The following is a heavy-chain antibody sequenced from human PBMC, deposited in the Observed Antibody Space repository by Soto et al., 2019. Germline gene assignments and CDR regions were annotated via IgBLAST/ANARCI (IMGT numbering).Heavy chain of an antibody. CDR1: CYTFTSYG. CDR2: ISAYNGNT. J-gene: IGHJ5*02. Sequence: ASLKVSCKASCYTFTSYGISCVRQAPGQGLEWMGWISAYNGNTNYAQKLQGRVTMTTDTSTSTAYMELRSLRSDDTAVYHCARGVDGDYVWFDPWGQGALVTVSS. D-gene: IGHD4-17*01. CDR3: ARGVDGDYVWFDP. V-gene: IGHV1-18*01.